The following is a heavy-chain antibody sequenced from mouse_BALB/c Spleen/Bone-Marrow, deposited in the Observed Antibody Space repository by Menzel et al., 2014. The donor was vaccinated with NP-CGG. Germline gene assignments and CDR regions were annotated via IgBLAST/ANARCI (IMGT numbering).Heavy chain of an antibody. J-gene: IGHJ2*01. V-gene: IGHV5-17*02. CDR1: GFTFSSFG. D-gene: IGHD4-1*01. CDR2: ISSGSSTI. Sequence: EVMLVESGGGLVQPGGSRKLSCAASGFTFSSFGMHWVRQAPEKGLEWVAYISSGSSTIFYADTVKGRFTISRDNPKNTLFLQMPSLRSEDTGIYYGTRGGNWEDFDYWGQGTTLTVSS. CDR3: TRGGNWEDFDY.